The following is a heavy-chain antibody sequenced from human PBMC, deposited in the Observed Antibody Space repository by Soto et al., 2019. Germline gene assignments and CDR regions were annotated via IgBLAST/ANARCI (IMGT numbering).Heavy chain of an antibody. CDR1: GYTFTSYA. V-gene: IGHV1-3*01. Sequence: ASVKVSCKASGYTFTSYAMHWVRQAPGQRLEWMGWINAGNGNTKYSQKFQGRVTITRDTSASTAYMELSSLRSEDTAVYYCARDWANWGFLGGAFDIWGQGTMVTVSS. CDR3: ARDWANWGFLGGAFDI. D-gene: IGHD7-27*01. CDR2: INAGNGNT. J-gene: IGHJ3*02.